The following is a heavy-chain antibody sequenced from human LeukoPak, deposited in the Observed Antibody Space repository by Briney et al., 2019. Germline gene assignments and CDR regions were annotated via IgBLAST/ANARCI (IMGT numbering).Heavy chain of an antibody. Sequence: GGSLRLSCAASGFTFSSYAMSWVRQAPAKGLEWVSAISGSGGSTYYADSVKGRFTISRDNSKNTLYLQMNSLRAEDTAVYYCAHVAGWAAAGTYYFDYWGQGTLVTVSS. CDR3: AHVAGWAAAGTYYFDY. CDR1: GFTFSSYA. V-gene: IGHV3-23*01. D-gene: IGHD6-13*01. CDR2: ISGSGGST. J-gene: IGHJ4*02.